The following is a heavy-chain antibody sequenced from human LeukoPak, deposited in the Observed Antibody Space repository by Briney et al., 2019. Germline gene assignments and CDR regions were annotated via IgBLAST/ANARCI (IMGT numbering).Heavy chain of an antibody. CDR3: ARERYCSSTSCYRDLGY. V-gene: IGHV1-18*01. D-gene: IGHD2-2*02. CDR1: GYTFTSYG. J-gene: IGHJ4*02. Sequence: GASVKVSCKASGYTFTSYGISWVRQAPGQGLEWMGWISAYNSNTNYAQKLQGRVTMTTDTSTSTAYMELRSLRSDDTAVYYCARERYCSSTSCYRDLGYWGQGALVTVSS. CDR2: ISAYNSNT.